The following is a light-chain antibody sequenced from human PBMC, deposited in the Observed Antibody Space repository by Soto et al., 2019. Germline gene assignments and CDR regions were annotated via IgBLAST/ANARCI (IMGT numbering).Light chain of an antibody. V-gene: IGKV1-39*01. Sequence: DIQMTQSPSSLSASVGDRVTITCRASQSISRNLNWYQHKPGKAPKLLIYAASSLQNGVPSRFSGGGYGTEFALSISSLQPEDFGTYYCQQSYTAASITFGQGTRLEIK. CDR1: QSISRN. J-gene: IGKJ5*01. CDR3: QQSYTAASIT. CDR2: AAS.